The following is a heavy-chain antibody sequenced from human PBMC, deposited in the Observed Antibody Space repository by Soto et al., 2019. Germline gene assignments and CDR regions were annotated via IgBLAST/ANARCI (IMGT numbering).Heavy chain of an antibody. CDR2: ISYDGSNK. CDR1: GFTFSSYG. Sequence: PGGSLRLSCAASGFTFSSYGMHWVRQAPGKGLEWVAVISYDGSNKYYADSVKGRFTISRGNSKNTLYLQMNSLRAEDTAVYYCAKGPYSYPYYFDYWGQGTLVTVSS. D-gene: IGHD6-13*01. J-gene: IGHJ4*02. V-gene: IGHV3-30*18. CDR3: AKGPYSYPYYFDY.